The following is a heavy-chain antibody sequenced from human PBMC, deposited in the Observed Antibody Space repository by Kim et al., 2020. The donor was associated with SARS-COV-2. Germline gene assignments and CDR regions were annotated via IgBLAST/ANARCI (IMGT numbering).Heavy chain of an antibody. V-gene: IGHV4-4*02. Sequence: SETLSLTCAVSGGSISSSNWWSWVRQPPGKGLEWIGEIYHSGSTNYNPSLKSRVTISVDKSKNQFSLKLSSVTAADTAVYYCASLAAAGTYYYYYYGMDVWGQGTTVTVSS. CDR3: ASLAAAGTYYYYYYGMDV. D-gene: IGHD6-13*01. CDR2: IYHSGST. J-gene: IGHJ6*02. CDR1: GGSISSSNW.